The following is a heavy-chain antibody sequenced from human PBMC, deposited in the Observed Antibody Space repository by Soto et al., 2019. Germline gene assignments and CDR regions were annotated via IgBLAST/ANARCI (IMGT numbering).Heavy chain of an antibody. V-gene: IGHV3-30*18. Sequence: QVQLVESGGGVVQPGRSLRLSCAASGFTFSSYGMHWVRQAPGKRLEWVAVISYDGSNKYYADSVKGRFTISRDNSKNTLYLQMNSLRAEDTAVYYCAKDRDRDWLLYYYYGMDVWGQGTTVTVSS. CDR2: ISYDGSNK. CDR1: GFTFSSYG. J-gene: IGHJ6*02. D-gene: IGHD3-9*01. CDR3: AKDRDRDWLLYYYYGMDV.